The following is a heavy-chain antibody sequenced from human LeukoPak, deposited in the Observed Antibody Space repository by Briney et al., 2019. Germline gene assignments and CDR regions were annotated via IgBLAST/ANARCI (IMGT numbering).Heavy chain of an antibody. CDR3: AKDRGYCSSTSGAYYYYGMDV. CDR1: GFTFSSYG. CDR2: ISYDGSNK. D-gene: IGHD2-2*01. J-gene: IGHJ6*02. V-gene: IGHV3-30*18. Sequence: GWSLRLSCAASGFTFSSYGMHWVRQAPGKGLEWVAVISYDGSNKYYADSVKGRFTISRDNSKNTLYLQMNSLRAEDTAVYYCAKDRGYCSSTSGAYYYYGMDVWGQGTTVTVSS.